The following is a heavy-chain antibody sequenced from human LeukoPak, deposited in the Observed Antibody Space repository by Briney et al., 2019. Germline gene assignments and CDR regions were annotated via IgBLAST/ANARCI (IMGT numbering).Heavy chain of an antibody. Sequence: SETLSLTCTVSGGSISSGYYWNWIRQPPGKGLEWIGYMYYTGSTNYNSSLKSRVTISVDTSKNQFSLKLSSVTAADTAVYYCAREGVTKYYFDYWGQGTLVTVSS. V-gene: IGHV4-59*01. CDR1: GGSISSGYY. D-gene: IGHD4-11*01. J-gene: IGHJ4*02. CDR3: AREGVTKYYFDY. CDR2: MYYTGST.